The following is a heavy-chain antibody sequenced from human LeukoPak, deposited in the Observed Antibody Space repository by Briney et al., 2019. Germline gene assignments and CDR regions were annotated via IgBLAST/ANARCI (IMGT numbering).Heavy chain of an antibody. CDR2: ISGSGGST. CDR1: GFTFSSYA. V-gene: IGHV3-23*01. CDR3: ATEHPHYDCSGGSCGGRGIQLWPYVFY. J-gene: IGHJ4*02. D-gene: IGHD2-15*01. Sequence: PGGSLRLSCAASGFTFSSYAMSWVRQAPGKGLEWVSAISGSGGSTYYADSVKGRFTISRDNSKNTLYLQMNSLRAEDTAVYYCATEHPHYDCSGGSCGGRGIQLWPYVFYWGQGTLVTVSS.